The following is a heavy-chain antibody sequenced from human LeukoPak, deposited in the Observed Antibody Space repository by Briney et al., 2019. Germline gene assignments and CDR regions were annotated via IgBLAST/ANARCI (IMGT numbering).Heavy chain of an antibody. CDR1: GFTFSSYA. J-gene: IGHJ4*02. CDR3: ARDGYGDYEPADY. V-gene: IGHV3-23*01. CDR2: ISGSGGGT. D-gene: IGHD4-17*01. Sequence: PGGSLRLSCAASGFTFSSYAMSWVRQAPGKGLEWVSAISGSGGGTYYADSVKGRFTISRDNAKNSLYLQMNSLRAEDTAVYYCARDGYGDYEPADYWGQGTLVTVSS.